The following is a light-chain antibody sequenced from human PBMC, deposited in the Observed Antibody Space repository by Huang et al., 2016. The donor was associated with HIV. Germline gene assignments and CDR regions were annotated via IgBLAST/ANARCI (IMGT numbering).Light chain of an antibody. J-gene: IGKJ1*01. Sequence: EIVMTQSPATLSVSPGERATLYCRASKSVSNGLAWYQQKPGQPPRLLIYGASNRATGVPAGFSGSGSGTEFTLTISSLQSEDFAVYYCQQYNNWPWTFGPGTKVDFK. CDR2: GAS. CDR1: KSVSNG. V-gene: IGKV3-15*01. CDR3: QQYNNWPWT.